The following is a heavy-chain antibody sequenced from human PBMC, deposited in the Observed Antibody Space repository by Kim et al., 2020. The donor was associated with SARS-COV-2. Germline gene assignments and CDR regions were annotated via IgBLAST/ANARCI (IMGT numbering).Heavy chain of an antibody. D-gene: IGHD3-3*02. CDR2: ISSSGSTI. CDR1: GFTFSSYE. J-gene: IGHJ4*02. CDR3: ARNKISTRPDY. Sequence: GGSLRLSCAASGFTFSSYEMNWVRQAPGKGLEWVSYISSSGSTIYYADSVKGRFTISRDNAKNSLYLQMNSLRAEDTAVYYCARNKISTRPDYWGQGTLVTVSS. V-gene: IGHV3-48*03.